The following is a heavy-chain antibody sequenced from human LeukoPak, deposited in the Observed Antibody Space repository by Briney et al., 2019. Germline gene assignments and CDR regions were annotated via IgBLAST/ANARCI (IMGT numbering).Heavy chain of an antibody. CDR2: IYASGGT. V-gene: IGHV4-61*02. CDR1: GGSINSNTYF. Sequence: SETLSLTCTVSGGSINSNTYFWNWIRPPAGKRLEWFERIYASGGTDYNPSLRSRLSMSINRSSNQISLTLGSVTAADTAVYYCARYVGPYDISPHSFDIWGQGTVVTVSS. CDR3: ARYVGPYDISPHSFDI. D-gene: IGHD3-22*01. J-gene: IGHJ3*02.